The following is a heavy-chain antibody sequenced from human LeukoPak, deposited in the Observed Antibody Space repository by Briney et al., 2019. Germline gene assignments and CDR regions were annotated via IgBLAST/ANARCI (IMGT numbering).Heavy chain of an antibody. V-gene: IGHV1-18*01. CDR1: GYTFTSYG. J-gene: IGHJ4*02. CDR2: ISAYNGNT. Sequence: ASVKVSCKASGYTFTSYGISWVRQAPGQGLEWMGWISAYNGNTNYAQKLQGRVTMTTDTSTSTAYMELRSLRSEDTAVYYCSTDAGYCNSTTCSYYFDYWGQGTLVTVSS. CDR3: STDAGYCNSTTCSYYFDY. D-gene: IGHD3-9*01.